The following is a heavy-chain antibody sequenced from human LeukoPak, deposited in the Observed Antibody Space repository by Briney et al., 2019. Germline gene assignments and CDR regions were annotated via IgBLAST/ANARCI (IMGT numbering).Heavy chain of an antibody. Sequence: SETLSLTCTVSGGSISSYYWSWLRRTPGKGLEWIGYMYYGGNTNYNPSLKSRVSFSVDASKNQLSLRLNSVTAADTAVYYCAKAAIAVAGTGGWLDPWGQGTLVTVSS. CDR3: AKAAIAVAGTGGWLDP. D-gene: IGHD6-19*01. CDR1: GGSISSYY. CDR2: MYYGGNT. J-gene: IGHJ5*02. V-gene: IGHV4-59*01.